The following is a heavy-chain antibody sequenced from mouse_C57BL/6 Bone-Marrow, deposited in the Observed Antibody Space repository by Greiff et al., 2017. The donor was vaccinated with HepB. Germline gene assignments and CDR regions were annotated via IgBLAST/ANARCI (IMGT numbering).Heavy chain of an antibody. Sequence: QVQLQQSGAELMKPGASVKLSCKATGYTFTGYWIEWVKQRPGHGLEWIGEILPGSGSTNYNEKFKGKATFTADTSSNTAYMQLSSLTTEDSAIYYCASPFSYGSSYGWYFDVWGTGTTVTVSS. CDR3: ASPFSYGSSYGWYFDV. CDR1: GYTFTGYW. D-gene: IGHD1-1*01. CDR2: ILPGSGST. J-gene: IGHJ1*03. V-gene: IGHV1-9*01.